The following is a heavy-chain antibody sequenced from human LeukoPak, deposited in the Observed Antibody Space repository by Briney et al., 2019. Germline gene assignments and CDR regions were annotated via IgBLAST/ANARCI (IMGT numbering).Heavy chain of an antibody. V-gene: IGHV3-64*01. CDR1: GFTFSSYA. CDR3: ARVRLYRPL. D-gene: IGHD2-2*02. CDR2: ISSNGDST. Sequence: GGSLRLSCAASGFTFSSYAMHWVRKAPGKGLEYVSAISSNGDSTYYTNSVKGRFTISRDNSKNTLYLQMNSLRAEDTAVYYCARVRLYRPLWGQGTLVTVSS. J-gene: IGHJ4*02.